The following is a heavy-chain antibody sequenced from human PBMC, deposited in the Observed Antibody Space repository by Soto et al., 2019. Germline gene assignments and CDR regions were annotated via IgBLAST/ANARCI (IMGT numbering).Heavy chain of an antibody. J-gene: IGHJ4*02. D-gene: IGHD2-21*02. V-gene: IGHV1-18*01. Sequence: ASVKVSCKASGYTFTSYGISWVRQAPGQGLEWVGWISAYNGNTNYAQKLQGRVTMTTDTSTSTAYMELRSLRSDDTAVYYCANLPYGGNSDIWGQGTLVTVSS. CDR1: GYTFTSYG. CDR3: ANLPYGGNSDI. CDR2: ISAYNGNT.